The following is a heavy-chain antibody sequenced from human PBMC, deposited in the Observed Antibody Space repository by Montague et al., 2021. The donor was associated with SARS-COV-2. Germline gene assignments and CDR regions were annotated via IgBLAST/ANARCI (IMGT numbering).Heavy chain of an antibody. CDR1: GDSIGYFY. V-gene: IGHV4-4*07. J-gene: IGHJ4*02. D-gene: IGHD6-13*01. CDR2: VSASGST. CDR3: ASDVVAAPGTFDY. Sequence: SETLSLTCTVSGDSIGYFYWSWVRQPAGKGLEWIGRVSASGSTNYNPSLNSRVTMSVDTSTKQFSLRLSLVTAADTAVHYCASDVVAAPGTFDYWGQGTLVTVSS.